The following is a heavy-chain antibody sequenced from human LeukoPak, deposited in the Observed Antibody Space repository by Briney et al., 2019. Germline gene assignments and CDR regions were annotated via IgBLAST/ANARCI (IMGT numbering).Heavy chain of an antibody. Sequence: ASVKVSFKASGYTVTAYGINWVRQAPGQGLEWMGWISAYNGNTNYAQKPQGRVTMTTDTSTSTAYMELRSLRSDDTAVYYCARDHNKGGPLHMVRGRFYGYWGQGTLVTVSS. CDR1: GYTVTAYG. CDR2: ISAYNGNT. J-gene: IGHJ4*02. CDR3: ARDHNKGGPLHMVRGRFYGY. D-gene: IGHD3-10*01. V-gene: IGHV1-18*01.